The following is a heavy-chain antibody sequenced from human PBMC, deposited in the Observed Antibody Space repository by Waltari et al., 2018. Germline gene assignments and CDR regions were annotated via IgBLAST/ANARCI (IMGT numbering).Heavy chain of an antibody. CDR2: IYTGGHP. CDR3: AREVLPNATIWRSYFDY. CDR1: GDSISSYY. V-gene: IGHV4-4*07. D-gene: IGHD5-12*01. Sequence: QVQLQESGPGLVKPSETLSLPCTVSGDSISSYYWSWIRQPAGQGLEYIGRIYTGGHPNSNPAHESRVTMSIDTSKNEFSLKLSSVTAADTAVYYCAREVLPNATIWRSYFDYWGQGSLVTVSS. J-gene: IGHJ4*02.